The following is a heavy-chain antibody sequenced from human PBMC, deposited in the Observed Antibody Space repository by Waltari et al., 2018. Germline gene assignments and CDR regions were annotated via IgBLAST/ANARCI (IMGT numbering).Heavy chain of an antibody. CDR2: INWKSGNI. Sequence: EVQLVESGGGLVQPGRSLRLSCAASGFTFDDYAMHWVRTAPGKGLEWVSGINWKSGNIAYADSVKGRFTISRDNAKNSLYLQMNSLRAEDTALYYCAKDGGDGYNTRGFDYWGQGTLVTVSS. CDR3: AKDGGDGYNTRGFDY. V-gene: IGHV3-9*01. D-gene: IGHD3-16*01. CDR1: GFTFDDYA. J-gene: IGHJ4*02.